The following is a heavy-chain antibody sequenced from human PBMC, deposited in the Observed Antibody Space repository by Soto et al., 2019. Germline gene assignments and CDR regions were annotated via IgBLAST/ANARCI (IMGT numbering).Heavy chain of an antibody. V-gene: IGHV3-21*01. CDR1: GFTFSSYS. D-gene: IGHD6-6*01. J-gene: IGHJ5*02. Sequence: LRLSCAASGFTFSSYSMKWVRQSPWKGLEWVSSISSSSSYIYYADSVKGRFTISRDNAKNSLYLQMNSLRAEDTAVYYCARDPSIAARLGWFDPWGQGTRVTVS. CDR3: ARDPSIAARLGWFDP. CDR2: ISSSSSYI.